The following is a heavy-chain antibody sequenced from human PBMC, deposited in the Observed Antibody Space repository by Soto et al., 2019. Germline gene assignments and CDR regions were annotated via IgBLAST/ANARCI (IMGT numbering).Heavy chain of an antibody. J-gene: IGHJ5*02. CDR2: IYYSGST. CDR1: GGSISSYY. CDR3: ARGIAEGWFDP. D-gene: IGHD6-13*01. V-gene: IGHV4-59*08. Sequence: TSETLSLTCTVSGGSISSYYWSWIRQPPGKGLEWIGYIYYSGSTNYNPSLKSRVTISVDTSKNQFSLKLSSVTAADTAVYYCARGIAEGWFDPWGQGTLVTVSS.